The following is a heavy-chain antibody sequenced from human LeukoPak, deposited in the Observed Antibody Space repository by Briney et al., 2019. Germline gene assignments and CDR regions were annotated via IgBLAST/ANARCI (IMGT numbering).Heavy chain of an antibody. D-gene: IGHD3-22*01. Sequence: SETLPLTCAVSGGSVSSSSYSWGWIRQPPGKGLEWIGTLYYSGSTYYNPSLKSRVTISVDASQNQFSLKLSSVTAADTAVYYCARRATFYYYSSGYYYPFDYWGQGALVTVSS. CDR1: GGSVSSSSYS. J-gene: IGHJ4*02. CDR2: LYYSGST. CDR3: ARRATFYYYSSGYYYPFDY. V-gene: IGHV4-39*01.